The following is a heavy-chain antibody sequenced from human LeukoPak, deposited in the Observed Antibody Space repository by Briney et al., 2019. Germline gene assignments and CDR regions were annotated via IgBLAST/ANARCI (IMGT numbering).Heavy chain of an antibody. CDR3: AKDRWTEVDAFDI. Sequence: GGSLRLSCAASGFTFSSYAMSWVRQAPGKGLEWVSAISGSGGSTYYADSVKGQFTISRDNSKNTLYLQMTSLRAEDTAVYYCAKDRWTEVDAFDIWGQGTMVTVSS. V-gene: IGHV3-23*01. CDR1: GFTFSSYA. D-gene: IGHD1-1*01. CDR2: ISGSGGST. J-gene: IGHJ3*02.